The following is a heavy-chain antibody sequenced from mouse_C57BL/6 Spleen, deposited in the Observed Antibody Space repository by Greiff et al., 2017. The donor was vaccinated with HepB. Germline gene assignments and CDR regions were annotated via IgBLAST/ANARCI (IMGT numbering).Heavy chain of an antibody. CDR2: ISSGSITI. V-gene: IGHV5-17*01. J-gene: IGHJ2*01. CDR1: GFTFSDYG. CDR3: ARPYYYGSRYYFDY. Sequence: EVQVVESGGGLVKPGGSLKLSCAASGFTFSDYGMHWVRQAPEKGLEWVAYISSGSITIYYADTVKGRFTISKDNAKNTLFLQMTILRSEDTAMYYCARPYYYGSRYYFDYWGQGTTLTVSS. D-gene: IGHD1-1*01.